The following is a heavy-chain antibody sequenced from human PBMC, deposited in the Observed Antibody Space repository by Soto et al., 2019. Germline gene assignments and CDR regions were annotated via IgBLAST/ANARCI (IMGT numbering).Heavy chain of an antibody. Sequence: SETLFLTCSVSGGSFNTDSFLSSWVRQVQGKGLEWIGYIYYSWTTYYNPSLRSRVIMSVDTSKNQFSLKLSSVTAPHTAVYYCSRDHKWAAMDVWGQGVTPTVSS. D-gene: IGHD1-26*01. CDR3: SRDHKWAAMDV. J-gene: IGHJ6*02. V-gene: IGHV4-31*03. CDR2: IYYSWTT. CDR1: GGSFNTDSFL.